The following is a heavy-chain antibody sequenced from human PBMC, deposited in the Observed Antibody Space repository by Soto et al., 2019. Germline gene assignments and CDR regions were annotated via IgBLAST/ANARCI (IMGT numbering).Heavy chain of an antibody. CDR1: GGTFRNYP. V-gene: IGHV1-69*02. CDR3: ARSTLVVLNYFES. CDR2: IFPLTDIP. J-gene: IGHJ4*02. Sequence: QVQLAQSGTEVKKPGSSVKVSCKASGGTFRNYPINWVRQAPGQGLEWMGSIFPLTDIPDYAQKFQARLTISADKSTSTAYMELSGLTSDDTAMYFCARSTLVVLNYFESWGQGTLVTVSS. D-gene: IGHD1-1*01.